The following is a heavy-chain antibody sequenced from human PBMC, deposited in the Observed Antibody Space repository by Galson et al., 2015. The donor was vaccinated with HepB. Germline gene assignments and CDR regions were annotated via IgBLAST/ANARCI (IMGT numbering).Heavy chain of an antibody. CDR3: ARDHCSSTSCYDGPYSSSSEYYYYGMDV. CDR1: GFTFSSYG. D-gene: IGHD2-2*01. CDR2: ISYDGSNK. J-gene: IGHJ6*02. V-gene: IGHV3-30*03. Sequence: SLRLSCAASGFTFSSYGMHWVRQAPGKGLEWVAVISYDGSNKYYADSVKGRVTISRDNSKNTLYLQMNSLSAEDTAVYYCARDHCSSTSCYDGPYSSSSEYYYYGMDVWGQGTTVTVSS.